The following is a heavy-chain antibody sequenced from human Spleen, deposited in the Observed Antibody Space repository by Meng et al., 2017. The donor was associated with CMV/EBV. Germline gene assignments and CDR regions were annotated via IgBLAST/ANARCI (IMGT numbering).Heavy chain of an antibody. V-gene: IGHV1-2*02. Sequence: ASVKVSCKASGYTFTYYDINWVRQAPGQGLEWMGWINPNSGVTKYAQRFQDRVTMTRGTSVTTAYMELSSLRSEDTAVYYCARGRPAPGGMDVWGQGTTVTVSS. J-gene: IGHJ6*02. CDR1: GYTFTYYD. CDR3: ARGRPAPGGMDV. D-gene: IGHD2-2*01. CDR2: INPNSGVT.